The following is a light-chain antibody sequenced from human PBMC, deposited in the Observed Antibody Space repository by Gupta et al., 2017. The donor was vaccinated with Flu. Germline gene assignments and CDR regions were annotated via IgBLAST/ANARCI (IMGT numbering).Light chain of an antibody. CDR2: QAS. CDR3: QQGSDFPWT. Sequence: DIQMTQSPSTLSASVGDRVTMTCRASQSINNCLAWYQQRPGKAPKLLIYQASRVESGVPSSFSGSGSGTEFTLTISSRQPVDFATYYCQQGSDFPWTFGLGTKVEIK. V-gene: IGKV1-5*03. J-gene: IGKJ1*01. CDR1: QSINNC.